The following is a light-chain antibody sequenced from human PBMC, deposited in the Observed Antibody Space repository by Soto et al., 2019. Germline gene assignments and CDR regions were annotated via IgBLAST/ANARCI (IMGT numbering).Light chain of an antibody. CDR3: ASYTTISTYV. Sequence: QSAMTQPASVCGPPGQSITISCTGTSSDVGAYNYVSWYQHHPGKAPILVIYEVTNRPSGISDRFSGSKSGNTASLTISGLLAEDEADYYCASYTTISTYVFGTGTTVTV. J-gene: IGLJ1*01. CDR2: EVT. CDR1: SSDVGAYNY. V-gene: IGLV2-14*01.